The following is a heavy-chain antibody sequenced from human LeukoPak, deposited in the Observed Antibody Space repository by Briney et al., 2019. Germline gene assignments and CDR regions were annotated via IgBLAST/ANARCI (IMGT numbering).Heavy chain of an antibody. CDR3: AVRQAVIVAH. D-gene: IGHD2-21*01. J-gene: IGHJ5*02. V-gene: IGHV3-11*04. Sequence: GGSLRLSCAASGFTFSDYYMTWIRQAPGKGPEWISYISSTGTNECYADSVKGRFTISRDNAKNSLSLQMNSLRAEDTGVYYCAVRQAVIVAHWGQGTLVTVSS. CDR1: GFTFSDYY. CDR2: ISSTGTNE.